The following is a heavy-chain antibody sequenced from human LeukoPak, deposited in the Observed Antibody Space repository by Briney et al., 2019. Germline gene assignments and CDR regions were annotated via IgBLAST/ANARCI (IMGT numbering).Heavy chain of an antibody. CDR3: ARQSYLGGRYFDL. CDR1: GDSISSSSYY. D-gene: IGHD6-25*01. CDR2: IYYSGTT. V-gene: IGHV4-39*01. J-gene: IGHJ2*01. Sequence: SETLSLTCTVSGDSISSSSYYWGWIRQPPGKGLEWIGSIYYSGTTYYNPSLKSRVTISVDTSKNHFSLRLSSVTAADTAVFYCARQSYLGGRYFDLWGRGTLVTVSS.